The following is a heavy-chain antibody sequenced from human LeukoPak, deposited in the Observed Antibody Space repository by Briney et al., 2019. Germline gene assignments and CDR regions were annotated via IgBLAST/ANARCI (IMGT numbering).Heavy chain of an antibody. CDR1: GGSISSYY. J-gene: IGHJ4*02. CDR2: IYTSGST. D-gene: IGHD3-22*01. Sequence: SETLSLTCTVSGGSISSYYWSWIRQPAGKGLEWIGRIYTSGSTNYNPSLKSRVTISVDTSKNQFSLKLSSVTAADTAVYYCARANRYYYDSSGYYFVYWGQGTLVTVSS. V-gene: IGHV4-4*07. CDR3: ARANRYYYDSSGYYFVY.